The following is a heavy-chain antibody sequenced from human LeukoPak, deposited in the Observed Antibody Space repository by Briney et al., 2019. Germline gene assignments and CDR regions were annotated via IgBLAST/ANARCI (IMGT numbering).Heavy chain of an antibody. CDR3: ANELRLVLH. J-gene: IGHJ4*02. V-gene: IGHV3-64*01. CDR1: GFIFSNYA. CDR2: ISNNGGST. D-gene: IGHD6-19*01. Sequence: GGSLRLSCAASGFIFSNYAMHWVRQSPGKGLEYVSGISNNGGSTYYANSVKGRFTISRDNSMNTLYLQMGSLRAEDTAVYYCANELRLVLHWGQGTLVTVSS.